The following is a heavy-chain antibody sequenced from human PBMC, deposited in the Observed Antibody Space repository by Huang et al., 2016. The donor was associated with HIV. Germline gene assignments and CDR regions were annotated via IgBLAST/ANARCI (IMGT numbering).Heavy chain of an antibody. CDR3: AGALYLDMYTTSFIDS. D-gene: IGHD3-9*01. CDR1: GDWFGSYG. V-gene: IGHV1-69*01. Sequence: QVQLVQSGSEVKKPGSTVKLSCKASGDWFGSYGFTGVRQAPGRGLEWIGQISASLGTGKTGQRFPGRGTIPANVSTGTVYLELRGLSSGDTAFYYCAGALYLDMYTTSFIDSWGQGTLVTVSS. J-gene: IGHJ4*02. CDR2: ISASLGTG.